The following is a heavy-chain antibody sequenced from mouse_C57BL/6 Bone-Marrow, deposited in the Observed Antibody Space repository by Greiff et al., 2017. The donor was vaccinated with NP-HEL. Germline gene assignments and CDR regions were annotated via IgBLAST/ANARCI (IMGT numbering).Heavy chain of an antibody. CDR2: IHPNSGST. CDR1: GYTFTSYW. CDR3: AREVFRQLRLRGAMDY. J-gene: IGHJ4*01. D-gene: IGHD3-2*02. Sequence: QVQLQQPGAELVKPGASVKLSCKASGYTFTSYWMHWVKQRPGQGLEWIGMIHPNSGSTNYYEKFKSKATLTVDKSSSTAYMQLSSLTSEDSAVYYCAREVFRQLRLRGAMDYWGQGTSVTVSS. V-gene: IGHV1-64*01.